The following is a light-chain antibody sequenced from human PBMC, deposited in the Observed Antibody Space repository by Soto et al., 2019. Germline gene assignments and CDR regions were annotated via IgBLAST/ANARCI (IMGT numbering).Light chain of an antibody. CDR3: QQSATSPWT. J-gene: IGKJ1*01. V-gene: IGKV3-20*01. CDR1: QSVSSSS. CDR2: GAS. Sequence: EIVLTQSPGTLSLSPGERAILSCRASQSVSSSSLAWYQQKPGQAPRLLFYGASVRATGIPDRFSGSGSGTDFPLTISRLEPEDFAVYYCQQSATSPWTFGQGTKVEIK.